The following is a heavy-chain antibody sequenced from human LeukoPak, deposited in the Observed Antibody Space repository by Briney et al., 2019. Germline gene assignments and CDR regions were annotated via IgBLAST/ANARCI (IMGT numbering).Heavy chain of an antibody. CDR1: GYTFTSYA. Sequence: GASVKVSCKASGYTFTSYAMNWVRLAPGQGLEWMGWINTNTGNPTYAQGFTGRFVFSLDTSVSTAYLQISSLKAEDTAVYYCARASNPYYYDSSGYYFFDYWGQGTLVTVSS. CDR2: INTNTGNP. D-gene: IGHD3-22*01. V-gene: IGHV7-4-1*02. CDR3: ARASNPYYYDSSGYYFFDY. J-gene: IGHJ4*02.